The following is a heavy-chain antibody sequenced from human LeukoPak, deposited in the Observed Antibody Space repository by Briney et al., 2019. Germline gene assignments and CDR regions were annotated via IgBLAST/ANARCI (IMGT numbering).Heavy chain of an antibody. CDR1: GFTVSSHY. CDR2: IYSGGST. V-gene: IGHV3-53*01. D-gene: IGHD3-3*01. Sequence: GGSLRLSCAASGFTVSSHYMSWVRQAPGKALEWVSVIYSGGSTYYADSVKGRFTISRDNSKNTLYLQMNSLRAEDTAVYYCARGSGLAAFDIWGQGTMVTVSS. CDR3: ARGSGLAAFDI. J-gene: IGHJ3*02.